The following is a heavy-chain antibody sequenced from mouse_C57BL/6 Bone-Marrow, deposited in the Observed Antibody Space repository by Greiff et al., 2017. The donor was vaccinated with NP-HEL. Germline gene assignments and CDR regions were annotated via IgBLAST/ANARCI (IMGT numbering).Heavy chain of an antibody. J-gene: IGHJ4*01. CDR1: GYTFTSYW. V-gene: IGHV1-7*01. Sequence: VQLKESGAELAKPGASVKLSCKASGYTFTSYWMHWVKQRPGQGLEWIGYINPSSGYTKYNQKFKDKATLTADKSSSTAYMQLSSLTYEDSAVYYCARRGKNYGSSLYYYAMDYWGQGTSVTVSS. CDR2: INPSSGYT. CDR3: ARRGKNYGSSLYYYAMDY. D-gene: IGHD1-1*01.